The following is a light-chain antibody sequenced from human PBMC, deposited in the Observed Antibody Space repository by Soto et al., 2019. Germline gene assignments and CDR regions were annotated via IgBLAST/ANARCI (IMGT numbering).Light chain of an antibody. V-gene: IGKV1-27*01. CDR2: AAS. Sequence: DIQMTQSPSSLSASVGDRVTITCRASQGIANHLAWYQQKPGKAPNLLIYAASTLQSGVPSRFSGSGFGTDFTLTINSLQPEDVATYYCHKYKSAPYTFGPGTKVDI. CDR3: HKYKSAPYT. J-gene: IGKJ3*01. CDR1: QGIANH.